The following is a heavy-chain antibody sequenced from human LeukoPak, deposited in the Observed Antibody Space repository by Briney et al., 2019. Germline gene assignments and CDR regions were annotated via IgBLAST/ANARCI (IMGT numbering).Heavy chain of an antibody. CDR1: GGSISSYY. V-gene: IGHV4-59*01. Sequence: SETLSLTCSVSGGSISSYYWSWIRQPPGKGLEWIGYISYSGSTNYNPSLNSRVTISVDTSKNQFSLKLSSVTAEDTALYYCAKGERSNIDYYIFDYWGQGTLVTVPS. D-gene: IGHD2-21*02. J-gene: IGHJ4*02. CDR2: ISYSGST. CDR3: AKGERSNIDYYIFDY.